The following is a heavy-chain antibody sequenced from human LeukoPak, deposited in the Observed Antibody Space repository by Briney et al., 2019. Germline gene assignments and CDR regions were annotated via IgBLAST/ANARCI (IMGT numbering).Heavy chain of an antibody. CDR3: ARGSAAAAGDWFDP. D-gene: IGHD2-2*01. J-gene: IGHJ5*02. V-gene: IGHV4-59*01. CDR1: GASISTSY. Sequence: PSETLSLTCTVSGASISTSYWYWIRQPPGKGLEWIGYIHYSGDINYNPSLKSRVTISAYTSKKQLSLRLTSVTAADTAVYYCARGSAAAAGDWFDPWGQGILVTVSS. CDR2: IHYSGDI.